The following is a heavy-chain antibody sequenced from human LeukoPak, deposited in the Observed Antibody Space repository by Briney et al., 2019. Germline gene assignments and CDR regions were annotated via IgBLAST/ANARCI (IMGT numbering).Heavy chain of an antibody. CDR2: IGGSGGST. D-gene: IGHD2-2*01. J-gene: IGHJ4*02. V-gene: IGHV3-23*01. Sequence: GGSLRLSCAASGFAFSSYAMSWVRQAPGKGLEWVSVIGGSGGSTYYADSVKGRFTISRDDSKNTLYLQMNSLTAEDTALYHCAKEGCTFTNCYVNHWGQGTLVTVPS. CDR3: AKEGCTFTNCYVNH. CDR1: GFAFSSYA.